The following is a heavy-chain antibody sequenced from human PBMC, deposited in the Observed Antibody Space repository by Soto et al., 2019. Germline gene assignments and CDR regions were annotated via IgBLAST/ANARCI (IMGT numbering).Heavy chain of an antibody. CDR3: AKKRLGYDFWSGYYLGYYGMDV. Sequence: GSLRLSCAASGFTFSSYAMSWVRQAPGKGLEWVSAISGSGGSTYYADSVKGRFTISRDNSKNTLYLQMNSLRAEDTAVYYCAKKRLGYDFWSGYYLGYYGMDVWGQGTTVTVSS. V-gene: IGHV3-23*01. J-gene: IGHJ6*02. CDR1: GFTFSSYA. D-gene: IGHD3-3*01. CDR2: ISGSGGST.